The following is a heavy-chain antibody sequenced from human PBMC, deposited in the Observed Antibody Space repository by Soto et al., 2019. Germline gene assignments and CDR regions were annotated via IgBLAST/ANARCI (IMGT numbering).Heavy chain of an antibody. CDR2: IKYDGSKT. V-gene: IGHV3-33*01. CDR1: GFTFSSYG. Sequence: TGGSLRLSCAASGFTFSSYGMHWVRQAPGKGLEWVAVIKYDGSKTDYADPVKGRFTISRDDSKNTLYLQMNSLKTEDTAVYYCTTDRIGSSGYYYSYYYYYYGMDVWGQGTTVTVSS. J-gene: IGHJ6*02. D-gene: IGHD3-22*01. CDR3: TTDRIGSSGYYYSYYYYYYGMDV.